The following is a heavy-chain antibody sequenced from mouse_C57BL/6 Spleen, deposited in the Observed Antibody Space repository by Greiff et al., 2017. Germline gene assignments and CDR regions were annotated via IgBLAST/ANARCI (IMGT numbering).Heavy chain of an antibody. CDR1: GYTFTSYW. V-gene: IGHV1-7*01. D-gene: IGHD2-5*01. Sequence: QVHVKQSGAELAKPGASVKLSCKASGYTFTSYWMHWVKQRPGQGLEWIGYINPSSGYTKYNQKFKDKATLTADKASSTAYMQLSSLTYEDSAVYYCARSYYSNPSYAMDYWGQGTSVTVSS. CDR2: INPSSGYT. J-gene: IGHJ4*01. CDR3: ARSYYSNPSYAMDY.